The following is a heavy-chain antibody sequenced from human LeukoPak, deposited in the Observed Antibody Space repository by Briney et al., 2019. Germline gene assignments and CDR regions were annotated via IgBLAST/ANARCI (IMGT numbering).Heavy chain of an antibody. CDR2: ISSNGGST. J-gene: IGHJ4*02. D-gene: IGHD2-8*02. CDR1: GFTFSSYA. CDR3: ARLFGGVTTFDY. Sequence: GGSLRLSCAASGFTFSSYAMYWVRQAPGKGLEYVSAISSNGGSTYYANSVKGRFTISRDNARNSLYLQMNSLRVEDTAVYYCARLFGGVTTFDYWGQGALVTVSS. V-gene: IGHV3-64*01.